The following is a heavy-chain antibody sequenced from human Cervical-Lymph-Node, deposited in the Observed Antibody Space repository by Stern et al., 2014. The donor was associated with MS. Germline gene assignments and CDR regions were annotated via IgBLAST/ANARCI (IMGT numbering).Heavy chain of an antibody. CDR1: GFTFRTHS. CDR2: IDGSSNYI. V-gene: IGHV3-21*01. D-gene: IGHD2-21*02. J-gene: IGHJ6*02. Sequence: VQLVQSGGGLIKPGGSLRLSCAASGFTFRTHSMNWVRQAPGKGLEWVSSIDGSSNYIYYADSVKGRFTISRDNAGNSLYLEMNSLRADDTAVYYCARTGVTDYYSSYAMDVWGQGTTVTVSS. CDR3: ARTGVTDYYSSYAMDV.